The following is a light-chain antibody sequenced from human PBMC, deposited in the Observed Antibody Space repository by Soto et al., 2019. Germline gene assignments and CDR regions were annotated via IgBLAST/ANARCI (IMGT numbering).Light chain of an antibody. V-gene: IGKV3D-15*01. CDR1: QSISNK. Sequence: EIVMTQSPATLSVSPGERATLSCRASQSISNKLAWYQHKPGQAPRLLIYGASNRATGIPDRFSGSGSGTDFTLTISSLEPEDFAVYYCQQYGNSPCTFGGGTKVDIK. CDR3: QQYGNSPCT. J-gene: IGKJ4*01. CDR2: GAS.